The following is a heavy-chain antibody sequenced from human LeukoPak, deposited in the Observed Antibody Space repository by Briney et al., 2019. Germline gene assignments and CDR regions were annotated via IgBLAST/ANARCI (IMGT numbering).Heavy chain of an antibody. D-gene: IGHD1-26*01. CDR2: INHSGGT. CDR1: GGSFSGYY. Sequence: PSETLSLTRAVYGGSFSGYYWSWIRQPPGKGLEWIGEINHSGGTNYNPSLKSRVTISVDTSKNQFSLKLSAVTAADTAVYYCARLHSGSSGTYDYWGQGTLVTVSS. CDR3: ARLHSGSSGTYDY. J-gene: IGHJ4*02. V-gene: IGHV4-34*01.